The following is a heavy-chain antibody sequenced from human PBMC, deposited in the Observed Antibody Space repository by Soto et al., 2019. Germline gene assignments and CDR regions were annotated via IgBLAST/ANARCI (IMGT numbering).Heavy chain of an antibody. V-gene: IGHV4-59*01. J-gene: IGHJ1*01. CDR1: GCSISSYY. CDR2: IYYSGST. Sequence: SETLSLTCTVTGCSISSYYWRWIRQPPGKGLEWIGYIYYSGSTNYNPSLKSRVTISVDTSKNQFSLKLSSVTAADTAVYYCARVLWFGFDSYFQHWGQGTLVTVS. CDR3: ARVLWFGFDSYFQH. D-gene: IGHD3-10*01.